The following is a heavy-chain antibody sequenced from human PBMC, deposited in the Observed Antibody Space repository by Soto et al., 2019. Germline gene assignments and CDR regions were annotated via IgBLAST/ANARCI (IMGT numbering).Heavy chain of an antibody. CDR3: ARGRFRSAGYCSGGSCLFYYYGMDV. CDR2: IIPIFGTA. V-gene: IGHV1-69*01. Sequence: QVQLVQSGAEVKKPGSSVKVSCKATGGTFSSYAISWVRQAPGQGLEWMGGIIPIFGTANYAQKIQGRVTITADESTSTAYMELSSLRSDDTAVYYCARGRFRSAGYCSGGSCLFYYYGMDVWGQGTTVAVSS. CDR1: GGTFSSYA. J-gene: IGHJ6*02. D-gene: IGHD2-15*01.